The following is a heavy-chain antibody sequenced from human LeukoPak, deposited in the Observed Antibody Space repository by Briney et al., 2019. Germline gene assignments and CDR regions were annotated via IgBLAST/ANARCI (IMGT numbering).Heavy chain of an antibody. CDR2: ISYDGSDK. CDR1: GXTFSSYG. Sequence: GGSLRLSCAASGXTFSSYGMHWVRQAPGKGLEWVAVISYDGSDKYYADSVKGRFTISRDNSKNTLYLQMNSLRAEDTAVYYCAKVEDYYDSSGRSPYFDHWGQGTLVTVSS. CDR3: AKVEDYYDSSGRSPYFDH. D-gene: IGHD3-22*01. V-gene: IGHV3-30*18. J-gene: IGHJ4*02.